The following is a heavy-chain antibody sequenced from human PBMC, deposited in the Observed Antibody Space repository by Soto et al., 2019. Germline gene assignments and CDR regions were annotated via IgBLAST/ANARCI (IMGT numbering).Heavy chain of an antibody. CDR3: ARGSYSSGWYDKVGWFDP. J-gene: IGHJ5*02. CDR2: ISYDGSNK. V-gene: IGHV3-30-3*01. D-gene: IGHD6-19*01. Sequence: HPGGSLRLSCAASGFTFDDYAMHWVRQAPGKGLEWVAGISYDGSNKYYADSVKGRFTISRDNSKNTLYLQMNSLRAEDTAVYYCARGSYSSGWYDKVGWFDPWGQGTLVTVSS. CDR1: GFTFDDYA.